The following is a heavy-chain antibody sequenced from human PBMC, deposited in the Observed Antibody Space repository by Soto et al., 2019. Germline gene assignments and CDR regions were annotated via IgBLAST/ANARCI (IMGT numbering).Heavy chain of an antibody. D-gene: IGHD3-3*01. Sequence: EVQLLESGGGLVQPGGSLRLSCAASGFTFSSYAMSWVRQAPGKGLEWVSAISGSGGSTYYADSVKGRFTLSRDNSKNTLYLQMNSLRAEDTAVYYCAKLSDFGSDYYYYGMDVWGQGTTVTVSS. CDR1: GFTFSSYA. CDR2: ISGSGGST. CDR3: AKLSDFGSDYYYYGMDV. J-gene: IGHJ6*02. V-gene: IGHV3-23*01.